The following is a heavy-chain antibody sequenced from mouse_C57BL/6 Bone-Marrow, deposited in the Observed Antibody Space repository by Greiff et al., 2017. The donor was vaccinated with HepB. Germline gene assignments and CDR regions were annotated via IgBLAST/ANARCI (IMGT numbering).Heavy chain of an antibody. J-gene: IGHJ3*01. Sequence: EVQLQESGPELVKPGASVKISCKASGYSFTGYYMNWVKQSPEKSLEWIGEINPSTGGTTYNQKFKAKATLTVDKSSSTAYMQLKSLTSEDSAVYYCARAITTTVHWFAYWGQGTLVTVSA. V-gene: IGHV1-42*01. D-gene: IGHD1-1*01. CDR1: GYSFTGYY. CDR3: ARAITTTVHWFAY. CDR2: INPSTGGT.